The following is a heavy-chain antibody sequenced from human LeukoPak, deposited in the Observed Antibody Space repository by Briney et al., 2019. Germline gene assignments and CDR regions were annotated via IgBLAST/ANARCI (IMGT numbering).Heavy chain of an antibody. CDR1: GGSISSNNW. Sequence: SGTLSLTCAVSGGSISSNNWWGWVRQPPGKGLEWIGYISHSGSTYYNPSLKSRVTISVDRSKNQFSLKLSSVTAADTAVYYCARGGASLGYCSTTSCYEIDYWGQGTLVTVSS. D-gene: IGHD2-2*01. V-gene: IGHV4-4*02. CDR2: ISHSGST. CDR3: ARGGASLGYCSTTSCYEIDY. J-gene: IGHJ4*02.